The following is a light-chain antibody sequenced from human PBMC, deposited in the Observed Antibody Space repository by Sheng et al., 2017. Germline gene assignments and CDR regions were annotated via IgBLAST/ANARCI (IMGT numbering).Light chain of an antibody. V-gene: IGKV3-11*01. J-gene: IGKJ1*01. CDR1: QNVDSL. CDR3: QQYNNWPPWT. CDR2: DAS. Sequence: EIVLTQSPDTLSLSPGERVTLSCRASQNVDSLLAWYQQKPGQAPRLVIYDASNRATGIPARFSGSGSGTDFTLTISSLEPEDFAVYYCQQYNNWPPWTFGQGTKVEIK.